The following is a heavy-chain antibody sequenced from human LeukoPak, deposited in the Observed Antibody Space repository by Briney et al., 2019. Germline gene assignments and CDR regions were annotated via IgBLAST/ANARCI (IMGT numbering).Heavy chain of an antibody. CDR2: ISSSSSTI. J-gene: IGHJ3*02. CDR1: GFTFSGSA. Sequence: AGGSLKLSCAASGFTFSGSAMHWVRQAPGKGLEWVSYISSSSSTIYYADSVKGRFTISRDNAKNSLYLQMNSLRAEDTAVYYCARPYYDILTGYDAFDIWGQGTMVTVSS. V-gene: IGHV3-48*01. CDR3: ARPYYDILTGYDAFDI. D-gene: IGHD3-9*01.